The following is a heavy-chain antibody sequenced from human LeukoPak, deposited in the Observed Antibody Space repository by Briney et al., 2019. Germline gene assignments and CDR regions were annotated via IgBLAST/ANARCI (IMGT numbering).Heavy chain of an antibody. CDR3: SAGLPDSITFVREPAY. CDR2: FKTTAGDGTP. CDR1: GFSFSSYG. V-gene: IGHV3-15*01. Sequence: GGSLRLSCAASGFSFSSYGMHCVRPAPGRGLEWVGRFKTTAGDGTPDYAPFAKDRVTISRDDSKILCYLEISALKPDDTAVYYCSAGLPDSITFVREPAYWGEG. D-gene: IGHD1-26*01. J-gene: IGHJ4*02.